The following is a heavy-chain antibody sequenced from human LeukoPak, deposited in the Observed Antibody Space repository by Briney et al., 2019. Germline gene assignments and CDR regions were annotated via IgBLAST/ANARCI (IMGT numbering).Heavy chain of an antibody. CDR1: GFTFSSYG. CDR2: ISYNGSNT. D-gene: IGHD5-18*01. CDR3: ARDRKYNYVFDY. Sequence: GGSLRLSCAASGFTFSSYGMHWVRQAPGKGLEWVALISYNGSNTDYADSMKGRFTISRDNSKNTLYLQMNSLRAEDTAVYYCARDRKYNYVFDYWGQGTLVTVSS. V-gene: IGHV3-30*19. J-gene: IGHJ4*02.